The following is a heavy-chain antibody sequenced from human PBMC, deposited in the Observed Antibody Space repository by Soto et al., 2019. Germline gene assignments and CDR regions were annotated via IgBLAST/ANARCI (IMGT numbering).Heavy chain of an antibody. CDR2: INAGNGNT. Sequence: QVQLVQSGAEVKKPGASVKVSCQASGYTFTSYAMHWVRQAPGQRLEWMGWINAGNGNTKYSQKFQGRVTITRDTSAGTAYMELSSLSSEDTAVYYCPRDVNDYGDYGYFQHWGQGTLVTVSS. CDR1: GYTFTSYA. V-gene: IGHV1-3*01. J-gene: IGHJ1*01. CDR3: PRDVNDYGDYGYFQH. D-gene: IGHD4-17*01.